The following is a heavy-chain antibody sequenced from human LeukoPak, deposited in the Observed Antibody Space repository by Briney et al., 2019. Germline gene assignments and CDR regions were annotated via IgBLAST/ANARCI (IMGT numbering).Heavy chain of an antibody. Sequence: SETLSLTCTVSGGSISRHYWSWIRQPPGKGLEGIGDLHYSGSTNDNPSLKSQGTISVDTSKNQFSLKLSSVPAADTAVYYCARVPDAWFDLWGRGTVVSVSS. CDR3: ARVPDAWFDL. CDR1: GGSISRHY. CDR2: LHYSGST. J-gene: IGHJ5*02. V-gene: IGHV4-59*11.